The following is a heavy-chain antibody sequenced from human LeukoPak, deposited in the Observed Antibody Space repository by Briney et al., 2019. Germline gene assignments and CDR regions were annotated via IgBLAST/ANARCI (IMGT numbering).Heavy chain of an antibody. Sequence: SETLSLTCTVSGGSISSSSYYWGWIRQPPGKGLEWIGSIYYSGSTYYNPSLKSRVTISVDTSKNQFSLKLSSVTAADTAVYYCARHVPAIVVVTAILGYHGYWGQGTLVTVSS. V-gene: IGHV4-39*01. CDR3: ARHVPAIVVVTAILGYHGY. CDR1: GGSISSSSYY. CDR2: IYYSGST. D-gene: IGHD2-21*02. J-gene: IGHJ4*02.